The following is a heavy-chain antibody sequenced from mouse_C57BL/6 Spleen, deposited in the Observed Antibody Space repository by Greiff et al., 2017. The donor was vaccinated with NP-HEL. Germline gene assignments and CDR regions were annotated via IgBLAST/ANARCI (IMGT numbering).Heavy chain of an antibody. CDR2: INPSSGYT. D-gene: IGHD1-1*01. CDR3: ARTHYGSIFDY. Sequence: QVQLQQSGAELARPGASVKMSCKASGYTFTSYTMHWVKQRPGQGLEWIGYINPSSGYTKYNQKFKDKATLTADKSSSTAYIQLSSLTSEDSAVYYCARTHYGSIFDYWGQGTTLTVSS. CDR1: GYTFTSYT. J-gene: IGHJ2*01. V-gene: IGHV1-4*01.